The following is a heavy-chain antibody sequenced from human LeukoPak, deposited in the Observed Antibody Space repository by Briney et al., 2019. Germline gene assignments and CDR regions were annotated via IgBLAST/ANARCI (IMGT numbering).Heavy chain of an antibody. CDR2: INSDGSST. Sequence: GGSLRLSCAASGFTFNYFWMHWVRQAPGKGLVWVSRINSDGSSTTYADSVKGRFAISRDNAKNTLCLQMNSLRAEDTAVYYCAREDYGDYAGGYYFDYWGQGTLVTVSS. V-gene: IGHV3-74*01. CDR3: AREDYGDYAGGYYFDY. CDR1: GFTFNYFW. D-gene: IGHD4-17*01. J-gene: IGHJ4*02.